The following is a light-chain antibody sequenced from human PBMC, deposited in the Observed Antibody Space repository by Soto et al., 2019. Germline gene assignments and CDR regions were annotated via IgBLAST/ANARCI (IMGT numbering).Light chain of an antibody. J-gene: IGLJ3*02. V-gene: IGLV1-40*01. CDR2: GIS. Sequence: QSVLTQPPSVSGAPGQRVTISCTGSSSNIGAGYDVHWYQQLPGTAPKLLIYGISNRPSGVPDRFSGSKSGTSASLAITGLQAEDEADYYCQSYDSSLRGGVFGGGTKLTVL. CDR1: SSNIGAGYD. CDR3: QSYDSSLRGGV.